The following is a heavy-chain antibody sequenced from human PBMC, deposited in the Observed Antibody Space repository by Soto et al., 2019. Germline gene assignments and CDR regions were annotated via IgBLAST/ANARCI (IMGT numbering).Heavy chain of an antibody. CDR2: IIPIFGTA. Sequence: SVTVSCKASEATFRNYAISWVRQAPGQGLEWMGGIIPIFGTANYAQKFQGRVTITADESTSTAYMELSSLRSEDTAVYYCARDRPRYSGYPWGIYYYYGMDVWGQGTTVTVSS. CDR3: ARDRPRYSGYPWGIYYYYGMDV. J-gene: IGHJ6*02. D-gene: IGHD5-12*01. CDR1: EATFRNYA. V-gene: IGHV1-69*13.